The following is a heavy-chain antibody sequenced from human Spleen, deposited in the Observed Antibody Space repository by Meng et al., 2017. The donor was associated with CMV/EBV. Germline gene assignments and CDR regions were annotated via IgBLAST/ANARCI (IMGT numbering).Heavy chain of an antibody. V-gene: IGHV3-30*04. Sequence: GESLKISCAASGFTFSSYAMNWVRQAPGKGLEWVAVMSDDGSKTFYADSVKGRFTISRDNSRTSLYLQMNSLRPDDTAVYYCVRDMAGSVERGYYYYAMDVWGQGTTVTVSS. CDR1: GFTFSSYA. J-gene: IGHJ6*02. D-gene: IGHD6-25*01. CDR3: VRDMAGSVERGYYYYAMDV. CDR2: MSDDGSKT.